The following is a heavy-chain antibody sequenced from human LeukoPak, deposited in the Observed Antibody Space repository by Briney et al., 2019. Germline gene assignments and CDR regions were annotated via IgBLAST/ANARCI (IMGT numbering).Heavy chain of an antibody. D-gene: IGHD3-10*01. V-gene: IGHV4-39*07. CDR2: IYYSGST. CDR3: AVRRRITMVREPFDP. CDR1: GGSISSGSYY. Sequence: SETLSLTCTVSGGSISSGSYYWGWIRQPPGKGLEWIGSIYYSGSTYYNPSLKSRVTISVDTSKNQFSLKLSSVTAADTAVYYCAVRRRITMVREPFDPWGQGTLVTVSS. J-gene: IGHJ5*02.